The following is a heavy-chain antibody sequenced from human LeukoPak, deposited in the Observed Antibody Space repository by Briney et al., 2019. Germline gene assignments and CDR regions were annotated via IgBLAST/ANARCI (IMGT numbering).Heavy chain of an antibody. D-gene: IGHD5-12*01. V-gene: IGHV4-39*07. CDR2: IYYSGST. Sequence: SETLSLTCTVSGGSISSSSYYWGWIRQPPGKGLEWIGSIYYSGSTYYNPSLKSRVTISVDTSKNQFSLKLSSVAAADSAVYYCARVSLSGYNFFDPWGQGTLVTVSS. CDR3: ARVSLSGYNFFDP. CDR1: GGSISSSSYY. J-gene: IGHJ5*02.